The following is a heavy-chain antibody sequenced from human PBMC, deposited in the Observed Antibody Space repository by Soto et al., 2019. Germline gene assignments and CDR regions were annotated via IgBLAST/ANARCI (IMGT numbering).Heavy chain of an antibody. V-gene: IGHV1-69*13. CDR3: ARDEGRSSSSPFDY. CDR1: GGTFSSYA. Sequence: ASVKVSCKASGGTFSSYAISWVRQAPGQGLEWMGGIIPIFGTANYAQKFQGRVTITADESTSTAYMELSSLRSEDTAVYYCARDEGRSSSSPFDYWGQGTLVTVSS. D-gene: IGHD6-6*01. J-gene: IGHJ4*02. CDR2: IIPIFGTA.